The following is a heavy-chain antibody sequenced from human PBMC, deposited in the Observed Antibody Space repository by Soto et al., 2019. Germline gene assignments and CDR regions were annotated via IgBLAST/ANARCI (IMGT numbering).Heavy chain of an antibody. CDR3: TRVRTEQWQLYDAFDI. J-gene: IGHJ3*02. CDR2: VSYDGSDK. Sequence: PGGSLRLSCAASGFSFSTYTMNWVRQAPGKGLEWVAVVSYDGSDKYFADSVKGRFTTSRDNSKNTLYLHMNSLRGDDTAVYYCTRVRTEQWQLYDAFDIWGQGTMVTVSS. CDR1: GFSFSTYT. V-gene: IGHV3-30*04. D-gene: IGHD6-19*01.